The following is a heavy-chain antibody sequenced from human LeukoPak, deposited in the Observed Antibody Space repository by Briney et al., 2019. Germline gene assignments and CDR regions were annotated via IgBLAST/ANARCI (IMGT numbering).Heavy chain of an antibody. CDR1: GGSFTTYY. Sequence: PSETLSLTCAVYGGSFTTYYWSWIRQPPGKGLEWIGEINHSGSTNYNPSLKSRVTISVDTSKNQFSLKLSSVTAADTAVYYCARRQWLAYYFDYWGQGTLVTVSS. D-gene: IGHD6-19*01. CDR2: INHSGST. CDR3: ARRQWLAYYFDY. J-gene: IGHJ4*02. V-gene: IGHV4-34*01.